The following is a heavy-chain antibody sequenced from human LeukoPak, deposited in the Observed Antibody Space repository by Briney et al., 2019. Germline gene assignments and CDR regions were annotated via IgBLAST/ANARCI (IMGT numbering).Heavy chain of an antibody. D-gene: IGHD1-1*01. CDR3: ALQRPLKGV. CDR2: IYSGGST. J-gene: IGHJ6*02. V-gene: IGHV3-66*01. CDR1: GFTVSSNY. Sequence: GSLRLSCAASGFTVSSNYMSWVRQAPGKGMEWVSIIYSGGSTDYADSVKGRFAISRDNSKNTLYLQMNSLRAEDTAVYYCALQRPLKGVWGQGTTVTVSS.